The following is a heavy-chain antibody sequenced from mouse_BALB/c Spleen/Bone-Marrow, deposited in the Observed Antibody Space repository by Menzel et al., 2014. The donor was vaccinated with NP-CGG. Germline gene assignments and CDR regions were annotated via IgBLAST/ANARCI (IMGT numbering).Heavy chain of an antibody. CDR1: GYTFTSYW. D-gene: IGHD2-2*01. V-gene: IGHV1S81*02. CDR2: INPSNGRS. J-gene: IGHJ1*01. Sequence: QAQLQQSGAELVKPGASVKLSCKASGYTFTSYWMHWVKQRPGQGLEWIGEINPSNGRSNYSEKFESKATLTVDKSSSTTYMQLSSLTSEDSAVYSCARYNAYDWYFDVWGAGTTVTVYS. CDR3: ARYNAYDWYFDV.